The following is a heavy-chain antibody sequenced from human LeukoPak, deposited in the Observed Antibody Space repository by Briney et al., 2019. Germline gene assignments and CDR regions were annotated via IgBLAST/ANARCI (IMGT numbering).Heavy chain of an antibody. D-gene: IGHD5-12*01. J-gene: IGHJ4*02. CDR1: GFSFNSYG. CDR2: ISYDGSNK. CDR3: AKSVASDAY. V-gene: IGHV3-30*18. Sequence: GGSLRLSCAASGFSFNSYGMHWVRHAPGKGLEWVAVISYDGSNKYYADFVKGRFTISRDNSKNTLSLQMNGLIPEDTAVYYCAKSVASDAYWGQGTLVTVSS.